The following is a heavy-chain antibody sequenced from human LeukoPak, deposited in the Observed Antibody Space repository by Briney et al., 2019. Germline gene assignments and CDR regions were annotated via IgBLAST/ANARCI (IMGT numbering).Heavy chain of an antibody. V-gene: IGHV1-46*01. CDR1: GYTFTDYY. CDR2: INPSGGST. J-gene: IGHJ5*02. CDR3: ARDAVSGSGYSFTGWFDP. Sequence: ASVKVSCKASGYTFTDYYMHWVRQAPGQGLEWMGIINPSGGSTSYAQKFQGRVTMTRDTSTSTVYMELSSLRSEDTAVYYCARDAVSGSGYSFTGWFDPWGQGTLVTVSS. D-gene: IGHD3-22*01.